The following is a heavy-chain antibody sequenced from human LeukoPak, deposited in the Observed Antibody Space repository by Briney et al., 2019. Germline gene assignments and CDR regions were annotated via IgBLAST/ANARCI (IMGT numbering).Heavy chain of an antibody. Sequence: GGSLRLSCVASGFALSTYWMDWVRQAPGKGPVWISHISGDGSRTSYADSVKGRFTIFRDNAKYTLYLQMNSLRAEDTTVYYCGRNRGYDALDYWGQGTLVTVSS. CDR1: GFALSTYW. D-gene: IGHD5-12*01. J-gene: IGHJ4*02. V-gene: IGHV3-74*01. CDR2: ISGDGSRT. CDR3: GRNRGYDALDY.